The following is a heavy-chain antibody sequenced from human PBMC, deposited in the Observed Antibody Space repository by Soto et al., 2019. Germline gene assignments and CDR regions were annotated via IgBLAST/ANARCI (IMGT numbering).Heavy chain of an antibody. V-gene: IGHV3-43D*04. CDR1: GFDFEDYA. Sequence: GGSLRLSCAAAGFDFEDYAMHWVRQVPGKGLEWVSLTNSDGTDSYYMDSVKGRFTISRDNGKSSLYLQMDRLRPEDTALYFCAKALYYYDSSPLDHWGQGTLLTVSS. CDR3: AKALYYYDSSPLDH. D-gene: IGHD3-22*01. CDR2: TNSDGTDS. J-gene: IGHJ4*02.